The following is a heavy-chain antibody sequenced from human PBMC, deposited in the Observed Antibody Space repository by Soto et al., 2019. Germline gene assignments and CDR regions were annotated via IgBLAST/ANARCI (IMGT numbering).Heavy chain of an antibody. D-gene: IGHD3-16*01. CDR2: MNAKSGDT. CDR1: GYTCSGFD. Sequence: SVKVSCKASGYTCSGFDINCLLQSSGQGPEWMGWMNAKSGDTFFAQRFQGKFNMTWDTSLSTAYMEVGSLTSDDTAMYYCARGNPFNYAGFDVWGQGTTVTVSS. CDR3: ARGNPFNYAGFDV. V-gene: IGHV1-8*01. J-gene: IGHJ6*02.